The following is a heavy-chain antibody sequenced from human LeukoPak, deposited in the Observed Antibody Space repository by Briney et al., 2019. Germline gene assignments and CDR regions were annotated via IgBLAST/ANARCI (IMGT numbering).Heavy chain of an antibody. CDR2: ISAYNGNT. J-gene: IGHJ4*02. D-gene: IGHD6-13*01. CDR3: ASYSSSEYFDY. V-gene: IGHV1-18*01. CDR1: GYTFTSYG. Sequence: ASVKVSCKASGYTFTSYGISWVRQAPGQGLEWMGWISAYNGNTNYAQKFQGRVTITADKSTSTAYMELSNLRSEDTAVYYCASYSSSEYFDYWGQGTLVTVSS.